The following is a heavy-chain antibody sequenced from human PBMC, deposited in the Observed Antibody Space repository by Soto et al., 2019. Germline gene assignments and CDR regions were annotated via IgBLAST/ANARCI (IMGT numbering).Heavy chain of an antibody. V-gene: IGHV3-30*18. CDR3: AKAGEVFGLVIFAYLDS. D-gene: IGHD2-21*01. CDR2: TSNDGKKV. Sequence: QVQLVESGGGVVQPGTSLRVSCAVSGFSLSSYAIHWVRQAPGKGLEWVAVTSNDGKKVSYADSVKGRFTVSRDNSKNTLVLQKNRLRSEDTAVYCCAKAGEVFGLVIFAYLDSWGQGSLVTVSA. CDR1: GFSLSSYA. J-gene: IGHJ4*02.